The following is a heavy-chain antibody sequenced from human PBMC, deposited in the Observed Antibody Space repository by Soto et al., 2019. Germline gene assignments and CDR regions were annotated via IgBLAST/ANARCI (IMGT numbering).Heavy chain of an antibody. Sequence: GGSLRLSCAASGFTFSSYWMSWVRQAPGKGLEWVANIKKDGSEKYYVDSVKGRFTISRDNAKNSLYLQMNSLRAEDTAVYYCGRDGDSSRYFDIWGQGTMVTVSS. CDR1: GFTFSSYW. D-gene: IGHD6-19*01. CDR3: GRDGDSSRYFDI. V-gene: IGHV3-7*01. CDR2: IKKDGSEK. J-gene: IGHJ3*02.